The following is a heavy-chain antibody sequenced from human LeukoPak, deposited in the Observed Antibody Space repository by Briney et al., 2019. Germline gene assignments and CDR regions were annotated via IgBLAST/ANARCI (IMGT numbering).Heavy chain of an antibody. V-gene: IGHV3-7*01. D-gene: IGHD5-24*01. Sequence: TGGSLRLSCAASGFTFTGYAMLWVRQAPGKGLEWVANVKEDGSQKTYVDSVKGRFTISRDNAKNSLFLQMNNVRADDTAVYYCARYTYKHDCWGQGTLVTVSS. J-gene: IGHJ4*01. CDR3: ARYTYKHDC. CDR2: VKEDGSQK. CDR1: GFTFTGYA.